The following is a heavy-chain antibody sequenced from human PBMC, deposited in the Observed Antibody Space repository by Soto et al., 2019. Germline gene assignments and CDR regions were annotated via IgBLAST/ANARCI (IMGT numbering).Heavy chain of an antibody. Sequence: PSETLSLTCTVSGDSISSSTYSWGWIRQPPGKGLEYIGTIYYSGKTYYNWPLESRVTISLDTSKNQFSLRLTSVTAADTAVYYCARQSRGTYYYDSSGYYEYNWFDPWGQGTLVTVSS. CDR3: ARQSRGTYYYDSSGYYEYNWFDP. CDR1: GDSISSSTYS. J-gene: IGHJ5*02. V-gene: IGHV4-39*01. D-gene: IGHD3-22*01. CDR2: IYYSGKT.